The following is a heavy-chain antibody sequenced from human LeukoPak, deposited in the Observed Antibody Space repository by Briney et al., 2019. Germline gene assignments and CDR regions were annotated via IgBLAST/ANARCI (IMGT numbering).Heavy chain of an antibody. V-gene: IGHV3-23*01. Sequence: GGSLRLSCAASGFTFSSYWMHWVRQAPGKGLEWVSAISGSGGSTYYADSVKGRFTISRDNSKNTLYLQMNSLRAEDTAVYYCAKLPITYYYGSGSHDVDYWGQGTLVTVSS. J-gene: IGHJ4*02. CDR1: GFTFSSYW. CDR2: ISGSGGST. D-gene: IGHD3-10*01. CDR3: AKLPITYYYGSGSHDVDY.